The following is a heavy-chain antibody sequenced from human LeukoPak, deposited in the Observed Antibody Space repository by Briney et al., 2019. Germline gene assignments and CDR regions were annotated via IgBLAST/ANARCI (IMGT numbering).Heavy chain of an antibody. CDR3: AKPLRIAVAAAHFDY. V-gene: IGHV3-30*18. CDR2: ISYDGSNK. Sequence: PGGSLRLSCAASGFTFSSYGMHLVRQAPGKGLEWVAVISYDGSNKYYADSVKGRFTISRDNSKNTLYLQMNSLRAEDTAVYYCAKPLRIAVAAAHFDYWGQGTLVTVSS. D-gene: IGHD6-19*01. CDR1: GFTFSSYG. J-gene: IGHJ4*02.